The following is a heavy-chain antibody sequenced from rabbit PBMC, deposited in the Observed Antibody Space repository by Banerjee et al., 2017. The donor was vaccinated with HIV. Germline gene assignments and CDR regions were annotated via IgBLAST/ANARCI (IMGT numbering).Heavy chain of an antibody. V-gene: IGHV1S40*01. D-gene: IGHD6-1*01. CDR2: IDTYSGII. CDR3: ARTGYVAYGYATYYFNL. Sequence: QSLEESGGDLVKPGASLTLTCTASGFSFSSGYDMCWVRQAPGKGLEWIGYIDTYSGIIDYAAWVNGRFTISKTSSTTVTLQMTSLTAADTATYFCARTGYVAYGYATYYFNLWGPGTLVTVS. J-gene: IGHJ4*01. CDR1: GFSFSSGYD.